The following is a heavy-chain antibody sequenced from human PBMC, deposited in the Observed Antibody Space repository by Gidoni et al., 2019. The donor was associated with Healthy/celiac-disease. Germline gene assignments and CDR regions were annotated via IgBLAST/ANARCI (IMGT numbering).Heavy chain of an antibody. J-gene: IGHJ6*03. CDR3: ARRAVAGTLDYYYYYYYMDV. Sequence: QLQLQESGPGLVKPSETLSLTCTVSGGSIRSSSYYWGWIRPPPGKGLEWIGSIYYSGSTYYNPSLKSRVTISVDTSKNQFSLKLSSVTAADTAVYYCARRAVAGTLDYYYYYYYMDVWGKGTTVTVSS. CDR2: IYYSGST. CDR1: GGSIRSSSYY. D-gene: IGHD6-19*01. V-gene: IGHV4-39*01.